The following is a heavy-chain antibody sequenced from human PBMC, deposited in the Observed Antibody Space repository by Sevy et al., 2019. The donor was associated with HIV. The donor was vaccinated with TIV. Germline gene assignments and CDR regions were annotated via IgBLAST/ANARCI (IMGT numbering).Heavy chain of an antibody. J-gene: IGHJ3*02. D-gene: IGHD2-21*01. Sequence: GGSLRLSCAASGFTFSSYSMNWVRQAPGKGLEWVSYISSSSSTIYYADSVKGRFTISRDNAKNSLYLQMNSLRAEDTAVYYCARVGIVGGGALDIWGQGTMVTVSS. CDR2: ISSSSSTI. V-gene: IGHV3-48*01. CDR1: GFTFSSYS. CDR3: ARVGIVGGGALDI.